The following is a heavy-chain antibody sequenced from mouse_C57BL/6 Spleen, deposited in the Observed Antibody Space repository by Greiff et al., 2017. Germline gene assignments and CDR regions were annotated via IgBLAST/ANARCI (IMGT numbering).Heavy chain of an antibody. CDR2: IHPNSGST. Sequence: VQLQQPGAELVKPGASVKLSCKASGYTFTSYWMHWVKQRPGQGLEWIGMIHPNSGSTNYNEKFKSKATLTVDKSSSTAYMQLSSLTSEDSAVYYCARSDYDYCFDYWGQGTTLTVSS. CDR3: ARSDYDYCFDY. J-gene: IGHJ2*01. D-gene: IGHD2-4*01. V-gene: IGHV1-64*01. CDR1: GYTFTSYW.